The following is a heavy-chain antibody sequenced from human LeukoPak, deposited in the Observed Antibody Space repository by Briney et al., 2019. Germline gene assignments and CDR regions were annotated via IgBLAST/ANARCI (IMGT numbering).Heavy chain of an antibody. Sequence: VSSLRLSCAASGFTFDDDAIHWVRQAPGKGGGAFTGISWYSGIIGYADSVKCRFTISRHNAKNTLYLQMNSLIGEDTSLYYFSKGDRSGYLPRAFAIWGQATMVTVSS. D-gene: IGHD3-22*01. J-gene: IGHJ3*02. CDR3: SKGDRSGYLPRAFAI. CDR1: GFTFDDDA. V-gene: IGHV3-9*01. CDR2: ISWYSGII.